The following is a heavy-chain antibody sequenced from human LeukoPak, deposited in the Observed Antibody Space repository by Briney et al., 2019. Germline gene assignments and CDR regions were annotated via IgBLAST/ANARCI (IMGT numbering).Heavy chain of an antibody. CDR3: ARNWGSYAFDI. D-gene: IGHD7-27*01. Sequence: SETLSLTCTVCGDSISSYYWRWLRQPPGKGLEWLAYISYSASSNYNPSLKSRVTISVDRSENQFSLRLSSVTAADTAVYYCARNWGSYAFDIWGQGAMVSVSS. J-gene: IGHJ3*02. CDR1: GDSISSYY. V-gene: IGHV4-59*08. CDR2: ISYSASS.